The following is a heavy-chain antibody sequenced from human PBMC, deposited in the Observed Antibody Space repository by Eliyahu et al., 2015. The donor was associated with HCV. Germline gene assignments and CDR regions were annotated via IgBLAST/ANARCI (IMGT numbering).Heavy chain of an antibody. D-gene: IGHD3-10*01. Sequence: QLQLVQSGDEVKNPGASVKVSCKASGYXFTDYYXPWVRQAPGXGLEWMGWMNPNSGSTNYPQNFQGRVTMTRDTSIGTAYMELSRLTSDDTAVYYCARGLLRELYGMDVWGKGTTVTVSS. V-gene: IGHV1-2*02. CDR2: MNPNSGST. J-gene: IGHJ6*04. CDR1: GYXFTDYY. CDR3: ARGLLRELYGMDV.